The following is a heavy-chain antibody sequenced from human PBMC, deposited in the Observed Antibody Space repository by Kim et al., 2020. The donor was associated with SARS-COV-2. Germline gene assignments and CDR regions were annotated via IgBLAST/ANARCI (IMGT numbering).Heavy chain of an antibody. J-gene: IGHJ4*02. Sequence: KYSQKFQGRVTITRDTSAGTAYMELSSLRSEDTAVYYCARNPNGDYLFDYWGQGTLVTVSS. V-gene: IGHV1-3*01. D-gene: IGHD4-17*01. CDR3: ARNPNGDYLFDY.